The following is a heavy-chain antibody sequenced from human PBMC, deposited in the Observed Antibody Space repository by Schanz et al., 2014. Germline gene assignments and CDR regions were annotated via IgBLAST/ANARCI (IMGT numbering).Heavy chain of an antibody. J-gene: IGHJ4*02. CDR1: GFTVNTNY. D-gene: IGHD3-16*01. CDR2: MYINSGST. Sequence: EVQLVESGGGLIQPGGSLRLSCAVSGFTVNTNYMSWVRQAPGKGLEWISSMYINSGSTQYADSVKGRFIISRDSSKNTLYLQMNSLRVEDTAVYYCAKGGSSLDDWGQGTLVTVSS. CDR3: AKGGSSLDD. V-gene: IGHV3-66*03.